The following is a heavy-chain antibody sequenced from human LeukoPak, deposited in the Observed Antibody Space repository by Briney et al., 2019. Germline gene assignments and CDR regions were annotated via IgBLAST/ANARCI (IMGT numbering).Heavy chain of an antibody. Sequence: SQTLSLTCAISGDSVSSNSVTWNWIRQSPSRGLEWLGRTYYRSTWYNDYAVSARGRITVNPVTSKNQFSLHLNSVTPEDTAVYYCARDFPSPPTYYYDSSGLFDYWGQGTLVTVSS. CDR2: TYYRSTWYN. D-gene: IGHD3-22*01. J-gene: IGHJ4*02. CDR1: GDSVSSNSVT. V-gene: IGHV6-1*01. CDR3: ARDFPSPPTYYYDSSGLFDY.